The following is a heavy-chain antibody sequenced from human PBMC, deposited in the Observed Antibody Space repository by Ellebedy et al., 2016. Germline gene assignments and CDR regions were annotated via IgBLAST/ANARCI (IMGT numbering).Heavy chain of an antibody. CDR3: RQGHYANY. D-gene: IGHD4-17*01. Sequence: GGSLRLSXAASGFTFSSYSMNWVRQAPGKGLEWVSTMRGEGAKTHLADSVKGRFTMSRDIPKNTVYLQMNRLRAEDTAVYYCRQGHYANYWGQGTLVTVSS. CDR1: GFTFSSYS. V-gene: IGHV3-23*01. CDR2: MRGEGAKT. J-gene: IGHJ4*02.